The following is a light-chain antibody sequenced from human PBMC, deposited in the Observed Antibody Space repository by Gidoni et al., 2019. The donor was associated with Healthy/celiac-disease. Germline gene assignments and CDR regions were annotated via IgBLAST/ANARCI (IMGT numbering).Light chain of an antibody. Sequence: DIVMTQSPLPLPVTPGEPASISCRSSQSLLHSNGYNYLDWYLQKPGQSPQLLIYLGSNRASGVPDRVIGSGSGTDFTLKISRVEADDVGVYYCMQALQTPITFGQGTRLEIK. CDR1: QSLLHSNGYNY. V-gene: IGKV2-28*01. CDR3: MQALQTPIT. CDR2: LGS. J-gene: IGKJ5*01.